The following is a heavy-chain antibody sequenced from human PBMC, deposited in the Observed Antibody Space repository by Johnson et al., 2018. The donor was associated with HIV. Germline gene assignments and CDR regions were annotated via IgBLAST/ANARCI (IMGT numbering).Heavy chain of an antibody. Sequence: VQLVESGGGVVRPGGSLRLSCAASGFTFNDYGMNWVRQAPGKGLEWVSGINWNGGSTGYADSVKGRFTISRDNAKNSLYLQMNSLTPEDTALYYCARAVTTASGDAFEIWGQGTMVTVSS. D-gene: IGHD4-17*01. CDR1: GFTFNDYG. CDR2: INWNGGST. J-gene: IGHJ3*02. CDR3: ARAVTTASGDAFEI. V-gene: IGHV3-20*04.